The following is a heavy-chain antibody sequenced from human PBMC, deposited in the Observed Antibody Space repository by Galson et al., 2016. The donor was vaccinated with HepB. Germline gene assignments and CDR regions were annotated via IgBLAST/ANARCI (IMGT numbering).Heavy chain of an antibody. CDR2: RNSRSARETA. CDR3: TIDLPHDSGCYHYGPISCNYYGLDF. Sequence: SLRLSCAASGFTFRSAYMGWVRQAQGKGLQWLSRRNSRSARETADYASPVEGRCTISSDDSKNMQYLQMNSLKIEDTAVYYCTIDLPHDSGCYHYGPISCNYYGLDFWGQGTTVTVSS. J-gene: IGHJ6*02. D-gene: IGHD3-22*01. CDR1: GFTFRSAY. V-gene: IGHV3-15*01.